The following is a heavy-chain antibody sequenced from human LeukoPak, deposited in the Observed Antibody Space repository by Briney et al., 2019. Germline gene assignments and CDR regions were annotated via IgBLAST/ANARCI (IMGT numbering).Heavy chain of an antibody. J-gene: IGHJ5*01. CDR3: AKRIIEARENGDSNCPDP. D-gene: IGHD4-17*01. CDR1: GDSITNSY. Sequence: SETLSLTCTVSGDSITNSYWNWIRQPPGRGLEWIGRISYSGNTNYNPSLKSRVIISRDTSKNQFSLELTSVTAADTAVYYCAKRIIEARENGDSNCPDPWGQGILVTVSS. CDR2: ISYSGNT. V-gene: IGHV4-59*08.